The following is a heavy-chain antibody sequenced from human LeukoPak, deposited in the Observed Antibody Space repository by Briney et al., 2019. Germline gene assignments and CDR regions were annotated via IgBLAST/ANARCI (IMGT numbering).Heavy chain of an antibody. V-gene: IGHV3-30*18. CDR2: ISYDGGKK. CDR3: AKKGHGGPPAD. CDR1: GFSFSTYG. D-gene: IGHD4-23*01. Sequence: GGSLRLSCAASGFSFSTYGMHWVRQAPGKGLEWVAVISYDGGKKYYVDSVKGRFTISRDNSKNTLYLQMNSLRVEDTAVYYCAKKGHGGPPADWGQGTLVTVSS. J-gene: IGHJ4*02.